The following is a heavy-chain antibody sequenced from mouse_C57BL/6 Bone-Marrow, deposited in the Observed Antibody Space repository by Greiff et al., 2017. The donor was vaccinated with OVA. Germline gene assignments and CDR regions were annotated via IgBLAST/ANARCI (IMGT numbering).Heavy chain of an antibody. Sequence: VQLQQSGPELVKPGASVKMSCKASGYTFTDYNMHWVKQSHGKSLEWIGYINPNNGGTSYNQKFKGKATLTVNKSSSTAYMELRSLTSEDSAVYYCRASITTVGYFDYWGQGTTLTVSS. J-gene: IGHJ2*01. V-gene: IGHV1-22*01. CDR2: INPNNGGT. D-gene: IGHD1-1*01. CDR1: GYTFTDYN. CDR3: RASITTVGYFDY.